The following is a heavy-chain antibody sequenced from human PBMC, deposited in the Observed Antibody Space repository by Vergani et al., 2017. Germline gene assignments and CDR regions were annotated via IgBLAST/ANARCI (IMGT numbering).Heavy chain of an antibody. CDR2: INPSGGHT. CDR3: ARGDYGILTGYRY. J-gene: IGHJ4*02. Sequence: QVQLVQSGSEVRKPGASVKVSCKTSGYTFSNYYMHWVRQAPGQGLEWMGIINPSGGHTNYAQKFQGRVTMTRDTSTRTVYMELSSLRSEDTAIYYCARGDYGILTGYRYWGQGTLVTVSA. V-gene: IGHV1-46*03. CDR1: GYTFSNYY. D-gene: IGHD3-9*01.